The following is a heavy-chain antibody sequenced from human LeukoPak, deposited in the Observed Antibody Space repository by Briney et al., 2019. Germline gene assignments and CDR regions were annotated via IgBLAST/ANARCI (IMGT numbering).Heavy chain of an antibody. CDR3: ARGGIQSDYFDY. CDR1: GFTFDDYA. J-gene: IGHJ4*02. V-gene: IGHV3-9*01. CDR2: ISWNSGSI. D-gene: IGHD1-26*01. Sequence: GGSLRLSCAASGFTFDDYAMHWVRQAPGKGLEWVSGISWNSGSIGYADSVKGRFTISRDNTKNSLYLQMNSLRAEDTAVYYCARGGIQSDYFDYWGQGTLVTVSS.